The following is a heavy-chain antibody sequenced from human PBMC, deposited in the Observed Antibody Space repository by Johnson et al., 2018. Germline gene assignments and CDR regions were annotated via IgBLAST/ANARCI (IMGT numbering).Heavy chain of an antibody. Sequence: VQLVQSGGGLVQPGGSLRLSCAASGFTFSSYDMHWVRQATGKGLEWVSAIGTAGDTSYPGSVMGRFTISRENDKNSLYLQMNSLRAGDTAVYYCARAGAGAFDIWGQGTMVTVSS. CDR2: IGTAGDT. V-gene: IGHV3-13*01. D-gene: IGHD6-19*01. CDR3: ARAGAGAFDI. CDR1: GFTFSSYD. J-gene: IGHJ3*02.